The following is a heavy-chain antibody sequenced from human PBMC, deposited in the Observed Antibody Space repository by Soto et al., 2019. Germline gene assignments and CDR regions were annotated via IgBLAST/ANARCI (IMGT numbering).Heavy chain of an antibody. J-gene: IGHJ3*02. V-gene: IGHV3-11*01. Sequence: GGSLRLSCAASGFTFSDYYMSWIRQAPGKGLEWVSYISSSGSTIYYADSVKGRFTISRDNAKNSLYLQMNSLRAEDTAVYYCAMARGWYHDAFDIWGQGTMVTVSS. CDR3: AMARGWYHDAFDI. D-gene: IGHD6-19*01. CDR1: GFTFSDYY. CDR2: ISSSGSTI.